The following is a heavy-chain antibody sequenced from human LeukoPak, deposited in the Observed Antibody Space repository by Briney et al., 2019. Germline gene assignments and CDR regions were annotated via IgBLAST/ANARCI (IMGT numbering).Heavy chain of an antibody. CDR2: ISGSGGST. V-gene: IGHV3-23*01. CDR3: ASQRGRSSGWFDY. Sequence: GGSLRLSCAASGFTFSSYAMSWVRQAPGKGLEWVSAISGSGGSTYYADSVKGRFTISRDNSKNTLYLQMNSLRVEDTAVYYCASQRGRSSGWFDYWGQGTLVTVSP. D-gene: IGHD6-19*01. CDR1: GFTFSSYA. J-gene: IGHJ4*02.